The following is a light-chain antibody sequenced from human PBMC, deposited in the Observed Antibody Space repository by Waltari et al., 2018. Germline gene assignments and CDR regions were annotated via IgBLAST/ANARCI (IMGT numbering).Light chain of an antibody. CDR1: SSAVGGYNY. Sequence: QSALTQPASVSGSPGQPITISCTGTSSAVGGYNYVSWYQQPPGKAPKLMIYEVSNRPSGVSNRFSGSKSGNTASLTISGLQAEDEADYYCSSYTSSSVYVFGTGTKVTVL. CDR2: EVS. J-gene: IGLJ1*01. V-gene: IGLV2-14*01. CDR3: SSYTSSSVYV.